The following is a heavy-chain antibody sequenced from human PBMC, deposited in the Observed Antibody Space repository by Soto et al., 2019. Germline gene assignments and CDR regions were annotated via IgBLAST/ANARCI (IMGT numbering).Heavy chain of an antibody. J-gene: IGHJ6*03. V-gene: IGHV3-30*18. CDR2: ISYDGSNK. CDR3: AKGGGAPDAGIAAAGSRGDYYMDV. Sequence: GGSLRLSCAASGFTFSSYGMHWVRQAPGKGLEWVAVISYDGSNKYYADSVKGRFTISRDNSKNTLYLQMNSLRAEDTAVYYCAKGGGAPDAGIAAAGSRGDYYMDVWGKGTTVTVSS. D-gene: IGHD6-13*01. CDR1: GFTFSSYG.